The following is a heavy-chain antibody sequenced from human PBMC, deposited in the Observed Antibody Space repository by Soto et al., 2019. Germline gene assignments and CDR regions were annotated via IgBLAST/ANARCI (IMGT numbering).Heavy chain of an antibody. J-gene: IGHJ4*02. V-gene: IGHV3-23*01. Sequence: EVQLLESGGGLVQPGGSLRLSCAASGFTFSSYAMSWVRQAPGKGLEWVSAISGSGGSTYYADSVKGRLTISRDNSKNTLYLQMNSLRAEDTAVYYCAKDWVYSSSSWDYWGQGTLVTVSS. D-gene: IGHD6-6*01. CDR1: GFTFSSYA. CDR3: AKDWVYSSSSWDY. CDR2: ISGSGGST.